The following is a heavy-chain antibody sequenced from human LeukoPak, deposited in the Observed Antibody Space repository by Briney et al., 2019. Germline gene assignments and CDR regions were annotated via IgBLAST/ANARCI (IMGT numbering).Heavy chain of an antibody. Sequence: GGSLRLSCEASGFTFSNYAMRWVRQVPGRGLEWVSTISGSGGSTYYADSVKGRFTISRDNSKNTLYLQMNSLRAEDTAVYYCANQHNDDWSNPFGYWGQGTLVTVSS. D-gene: IGHD3-9*01. CDR3: ANQHNDDWSNPFGY. CDR1: GFTFSNYA. CDR2: ISGSGGST. J-gene: IGHJ4*02. V-gene: IGHV3-23*01.